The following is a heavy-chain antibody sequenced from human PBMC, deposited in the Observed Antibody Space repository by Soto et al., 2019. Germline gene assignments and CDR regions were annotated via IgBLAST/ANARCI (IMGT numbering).Heavy chain of an antibody. CDR3: AKGEYYFYY. V-gene: IGHV3-30*18. CDR2: ISYDGSNK. J-gene: IGHJ4*02. Sequence: GGSLRLSCAASGFTFSSYSMNWVRQAPGKGLEWVAVISYDGSNKYYADSVKGRFTISRDNSKNTLYLQMNSLRAEDTAVYYCAKGEYYFYYWGQGTLVTVSS. CDR1: GFTFSSYS.